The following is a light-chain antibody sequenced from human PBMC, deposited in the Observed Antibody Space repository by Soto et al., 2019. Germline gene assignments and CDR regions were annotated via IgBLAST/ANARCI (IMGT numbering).Light chain of an antibody. CDR2: DVS. Sequence: QSALTQPRSVSGSPGQSVTISCTGSSSDVGGYNYVSWYQQHPGKAPKLMIYDVSKRPSGVPDRFSGSKSDNTASLTISGLQAEDEADYYCCSFAAGYTDVFGTGTKVTVL. J-gene: IGLJ1*01. V-gene: IGLV2-11*01. CDR1: SSDVGGYNY. CDR3: CSFAAGYTDV.